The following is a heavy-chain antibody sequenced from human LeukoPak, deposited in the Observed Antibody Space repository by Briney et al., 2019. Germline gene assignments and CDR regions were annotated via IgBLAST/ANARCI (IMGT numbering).Heavy chain of an antibody. CDR1: GGSISRGNW. CDR2: IYHSGST. V-gene: IGHV4-4*02. CDR3: ARREGRWNYFDY. Sequence: SETLSLTCDISGGSISRGNWWSWVRPSPGKGLEWIGEIYHSGSTNYNPSLKSRVTLSVDKSKNQFSLKSNSVTAADTAVYYCARREGRWNYFDYWGQGMLVTVSS. J-gene: IGHJ4*02. D-gene: IGHD5-24*01.